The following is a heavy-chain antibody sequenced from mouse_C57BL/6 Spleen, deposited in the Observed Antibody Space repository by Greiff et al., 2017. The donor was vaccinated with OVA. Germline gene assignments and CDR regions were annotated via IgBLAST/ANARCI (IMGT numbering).Heavy chain of an antibody. V-gene: IGHV1-18*01. J-gene: IGHJ3*01. Sequence: EVKLQQSGPELVKPGASVKIPCKASGYTFTDYNMDWVKQSHGKSLEWIGDINPNNGGTIYNQKFKGKATLTVDKSSSTAYMELRSLTSEDTAVYYCASYDEEGFAYWGQGTLVTVSA. CDR2: INPNNGGT. D-gene: IGHD2-12*01. CDR1: GYTFTDYN. CDR3: ASYDEEGFAY.